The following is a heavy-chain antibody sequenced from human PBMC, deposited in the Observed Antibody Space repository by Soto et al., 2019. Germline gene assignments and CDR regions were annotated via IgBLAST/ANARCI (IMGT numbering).Heavy chain of an antibody. J-gene: IGHJ6*02. D-gene: IGHD3-10*02. Sequence: EVQLVESGGGVVQPGRSLRRSFAASGFTFDDYAMHWVPQAPGKGLWWVAGISWNSCSIGYADSVQGRFTISRDNAKTSLNLQMNSMRAEATDSYLCSRDIQIGVRGGYYYGMDVWGQGTTVTVSS. CDR3: SRDIQIGVRGGYYYGMDV. CDR1: GFTFDDYA. V-gene: IGHV3-9*01. CDR2: ISWNSCSI.